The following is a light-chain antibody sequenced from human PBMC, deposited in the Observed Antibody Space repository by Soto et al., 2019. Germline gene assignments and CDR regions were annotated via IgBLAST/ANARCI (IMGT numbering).Light chain of an antibody. V-gene: IGKV1-8*01. Sequence: IRMTQSPSSFSASTGDRVTITCRASQGISSFLAWYQQESGKAPKLLMYAASTLQSGVPSRFSGSGSGTDFTLTISSLQSEDFATYYCQQYYLYPRTFGQGTKVEIK. CDR3: QQYYLYPRT. CDR1: QGISSF. J-gene: IGKJ1*01. CDR2: AAS.